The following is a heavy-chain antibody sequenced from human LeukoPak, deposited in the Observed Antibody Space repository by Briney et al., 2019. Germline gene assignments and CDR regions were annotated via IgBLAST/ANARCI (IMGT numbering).Heavy chain of an antibody. CDR1: GLSVSSNY. CDR3: ARSFYDILIGYYQYFDY. CDR2: IYRDGSS. D-gene: IGHD3-9*01. J-gene: IGHJ4*02. Sequence: GGSLRLSCVASGLSVSSNYMSWVRQAPGEGLEWVSVIYRDGSSYYAESVKGRFTISRDNSKNTLYIQMNSLRAEDTAVYYCARSFYDILIGYYQYFDYWGQGTLVTVSS. V-gene: IGHV3-66*01.